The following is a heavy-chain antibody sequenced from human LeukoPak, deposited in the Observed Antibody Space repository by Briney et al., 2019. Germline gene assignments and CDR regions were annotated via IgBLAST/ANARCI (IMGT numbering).Heavy chain of an antibody. Sequence: GRSLRLSCAASGFTFDDYAMHWVRQAPGKGLEWVSGISWNSGSIGYADSVKGRFTISRDNAKNSLYLQMNSLRAEDTALYYCAKDLLPTRYYYIDVWGKGTTVTVSS. V-gene: IGHV3-9*01. D-gene: IGHD1-26*01. J-gene: IGHJ6*03. CDR3: AKDLLPTRYYYIDV. CDR1: GFTFDDYA. CDR2: ISWNSGSI.